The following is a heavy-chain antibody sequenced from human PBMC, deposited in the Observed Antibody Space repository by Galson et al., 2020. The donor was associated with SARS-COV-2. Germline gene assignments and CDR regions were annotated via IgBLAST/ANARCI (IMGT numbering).Heavy chain of an antibody. V-gene: IGHV3-30*03. CDR1: GFSFSSYG. Sequence: GESLKISCAASGFSFSSYGMHWVRQAPGKGLEWVAVISDDGRKKSYADSVKGRFTISRDKSKNTLSLQMNSLRTDDTAVYFCARDLEWLALDYWGQGTLVTVSS. J-gene: IGHJ4*02. CDR3: ARDLEWLALDY. CDR2: ISDDGRKK. D-gene: IGHD6-19*01.